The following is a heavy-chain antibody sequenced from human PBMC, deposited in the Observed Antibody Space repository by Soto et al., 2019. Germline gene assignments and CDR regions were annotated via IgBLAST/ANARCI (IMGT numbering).Heavy chain of an antibody. D-gene: IGHD3-3*01. CDR1: GYTFTSYA. CDR2: INAGNGNT. V-gene: IGHV1-3*01. CDR3: AKGYDFWSGYRVWYFDD. Sequence: GASVKVSCKASGYTFTSYAMHWVRQAPGQRLEWMGWINAGNGNTKYSQKFQGRVTITRDTSASTAYMELSSLRSEDTAVYYCAKGYDFWSGYRVWYFDDWGQGTLVTVSS. J-gene: IGHJ4*02.